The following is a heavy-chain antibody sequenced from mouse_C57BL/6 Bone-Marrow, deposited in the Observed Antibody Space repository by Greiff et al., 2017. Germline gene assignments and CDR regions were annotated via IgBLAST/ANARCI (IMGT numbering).Heavy chain of an antibody. V-gene: IGHV2-9-1*01. D-gene: IGHD2-4*01. CDR2: IWTGGGT. Sequence: VMLVESGPGLVAPSQSLSITCTVSGFSLTSYAISWVRQPPGKGLEWLGVIWTGGGTNYNSALKSRLSISKDNSKSQVFLKMNSLQTDDTARYYCGGLRQGGFAYWGQGTLVTVSA. CDR3: GGLRQGGFAY. J-gene: IGHJ3*01. CDR1: GFSLTSYA.